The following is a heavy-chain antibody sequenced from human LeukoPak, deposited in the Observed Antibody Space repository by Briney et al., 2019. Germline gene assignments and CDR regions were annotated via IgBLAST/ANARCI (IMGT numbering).Heavy chain of an antibody. CDR1: GFTLSSYA. J-gene: IGHJ6*02. CDR3: AKYQYQLLARSPTYRSHYYYYGMDV. CDR2: ISGSGGST. Sequence: GGSLRLSCAASGFTLSSYAMSWVRQATGKGLEWVSAISGSGGSTYYADSVKGRFTISRDNSKNTLYLQMNSLRAEDTAVYYCAKYQYQLLARSPTYRSHYYYYGMDVWGQGTTVTVSS. D-gene: IGHD2-2*01. V-gene: IGHV3-23*01.